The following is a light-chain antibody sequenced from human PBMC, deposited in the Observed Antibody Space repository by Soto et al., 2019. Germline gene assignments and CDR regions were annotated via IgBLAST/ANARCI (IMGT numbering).Light chain of an antibody. V-gene: IGLV1-51*01. CDR1: SSNIGGNS. CDR2: DDD. CDR3: GSWDSSMSAYV. J-gene: IGLJ1*01. Sequence: SVLTQPPSVSAAPGQKVTISCSGSSSNIGGNSVSWYQQLPGTAPKLLIYDDDKRPSGIPDRFSGSKSGTSATLGITGFQNGDEADYYCGSWDSSMSAYVFATGTKVTVL.